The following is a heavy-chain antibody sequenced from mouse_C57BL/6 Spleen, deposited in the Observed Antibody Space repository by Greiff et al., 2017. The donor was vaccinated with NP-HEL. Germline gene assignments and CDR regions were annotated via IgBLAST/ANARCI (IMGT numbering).Heavy chain of an antibody. Sequence: VQLQQSGPELVKPGASVKISCKASGYAFSSSWMNWVKQRPGKGLEWIGRIYPGDGDTNYNGKFKGKATLTADKSSSTAYMQLSSLTSEDSAVYFCARSGGSNPHFDYWGQGTTLTVSS. J-gene: IGHJ2*01. V-gene: IGHV1-82*01. CDR1: GYAFSSSW. D-gene: IGHD3-1*01. CDR2: IYPGDGDT. CDR3: ARSGGSNPHFDY.